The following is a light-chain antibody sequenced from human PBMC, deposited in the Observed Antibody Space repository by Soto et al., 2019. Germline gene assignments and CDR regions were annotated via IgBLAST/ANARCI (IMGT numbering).Light chain of an antibody. V-gene: IGKV1-5*01. CDR1: QSISTW. Sequence: DIQMTQSPSTLSASVGDRVTITCRASQSISTWLAWYQQKPGQAPKLLIYDASSLQTGVPSRFGGSGSGTDFPLTISSLQPEDFATYYCQQYDSYPTFGQGTKLEIK. J-gene: IGKJ2*01. CDR2: DAS. CDR3: QQYDSYPT.